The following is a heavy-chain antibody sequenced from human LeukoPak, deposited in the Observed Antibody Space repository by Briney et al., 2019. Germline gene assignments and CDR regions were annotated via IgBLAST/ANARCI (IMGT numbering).Heavy chain of an antibody. J-gene: IGHJ6*02. Sequence: AGGSLRLSCAASGFTFSSYGMHWVRQAPGKGLEWVAVIWYDGSNKYYADSVKGRFTISRDNFKNTLYLQMNSLRAEDTAVYYCARDPPRQDFWSGYQYYYYYGMDVWGQGTTVTVSS. CDR1: GFTFSSYG. CDR3: ARDPPRQDFWSGYQYYYYYGMDV. V-gene: IGHV3-33*01. D-gene: IGHD3-3*01. CDR2: IWYDGSNK.